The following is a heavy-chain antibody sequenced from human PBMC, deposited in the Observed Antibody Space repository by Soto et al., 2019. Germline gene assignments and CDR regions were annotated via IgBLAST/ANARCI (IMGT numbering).Heavy chain of an antibody. J-gene: IGHJ4*02. CDR3: ARDPGYSNYDFDY. D-gene: IGHD5-12*01. CDR2: IWYDGSKK. Sequence: QVQLVESGGCVVQPGRSLRLSCVASGFTFSSHAMHWVRQAPGKGLEWVAVIWYDGSKKYYADSVKGRFTVARDDSKNTLYLQMNSLRVEDTAVYYCARDPGYSNYDFDYWGQGTLVTVSP. V-gene: IGHV3-33*01. CDR1: GFTFSSHA.